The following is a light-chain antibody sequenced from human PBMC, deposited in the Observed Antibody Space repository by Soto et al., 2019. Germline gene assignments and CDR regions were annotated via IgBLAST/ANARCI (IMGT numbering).Light chain of an antibody. CDR3: QQYNSYPRT. Sequence: DIQMTQSPSTLSASVGDRVTITCRASQSISTWLAWYQQKPGKAPTLLIYHASSLASGVPSRFSGSGSGTEFTLTISSLQPDDFETYHCQQYNSYPRTVGQRTKVEIK. J-gene: IGKJ1*01. V-gene: IGKV1-5*01. CDR1: QSISTW. CDR2: HAS.